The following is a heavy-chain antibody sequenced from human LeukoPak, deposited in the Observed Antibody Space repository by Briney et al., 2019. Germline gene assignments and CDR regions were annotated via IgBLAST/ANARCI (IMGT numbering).Heavy chain of an antibody. CDR2: ISAYNSNK. CDR3: VGHIKPAGPWDGMDV. D-gene: IGHD1-26*01. V-gene: IGHV1-18*04. Sequence: ASVKVSCKASGYTFTGYYMHWVRQAPGQGLEWVAWISAYNSNKNSAEKFQGRVTMTIDTSTSTAYMELRSLKSDDTAVYYCVGHIKPAGPWDGMDVWGQGTTVIVSS. J-gene: IGHJ6*02. CDR1: GYTFTGYY.